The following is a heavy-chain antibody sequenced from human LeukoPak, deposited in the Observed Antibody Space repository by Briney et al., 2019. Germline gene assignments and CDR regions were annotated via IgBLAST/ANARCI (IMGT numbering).Heavy chain of an antibody. J-gene: IGHJ4*02. D-gene: IGHD2-15*01. Sequence: GGSLRLSCAASGFTFSNAWMSWVRQAPGKGLEWVGRIKSKTDGGTTDYAAPVKGRLTISRDDSKNTLYLQMNSLKTEDTAVYYCTTASDCSGGSCYFDYWGQGTLVTVSS. CDR3: TTASDCSGGSCYFDY. CDR2: IKSKTDGGTT. V-gene: IGHV3-15*01. CDR1: GFTFSNAW.